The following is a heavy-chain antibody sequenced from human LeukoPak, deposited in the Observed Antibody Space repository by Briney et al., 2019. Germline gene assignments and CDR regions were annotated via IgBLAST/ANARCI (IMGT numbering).Heavy chain of an antibody. D-gene: IGHD2-15*01. CDR2: ISSTSYM. J-gene: IGHJ4*02. Sequence: PGGSLRLSCAASGFAFSSYSINWVRQAPGKGLEWVSSISSTSYMNYADSVKGRFTISRDNAKSSVYLQMNSLRAEDTAVYYCARDRGMVAFDYWGQGTLVTVSS. CDR1: GFAFSSYS. CDR3: ARDRGMVAFDY. V-gene: IGHV3-21*01.